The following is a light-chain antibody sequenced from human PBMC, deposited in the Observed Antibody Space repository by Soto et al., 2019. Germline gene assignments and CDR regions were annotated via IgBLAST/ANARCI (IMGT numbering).Light chain of an antibody. Sequence: DIVLTQSPATLYFSPGERATLSCGASQTVTSNYLAWYQQKPVLAPRLLIYDASTRATGIPDRFSGSGSATDFTLSITRLEPEDFAVCFCQHHVQAPFAFAPGPKGD. CDR2: DAS. V-gene: IGKV3D-20*01. J-gene: IGKJ3*01. CDR1: QTVTSNY. CDR3: QHHVQAPFA.